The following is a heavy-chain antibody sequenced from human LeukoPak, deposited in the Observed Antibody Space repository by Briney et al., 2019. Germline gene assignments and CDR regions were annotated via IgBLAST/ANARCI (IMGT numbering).Heavy chain of an antibody. CDR3: AKSSSWTYHYLDY. Sequence: PGGSLRLSCAASGFSFSDNYMSWVRQAPGKGLEWVSAIRGSGGSTYYADSVKGRFTISRDNSMNTLSLQMNSLRAEDTALYYCAKSSSWTYHYLDYWGQGALVTVSS. D-gene: IGHD6-13*01. J-gene: IGHJ4*02. V-gene: IGHV3-23*01. CDR2: IRGSGGST. CDR1: GFSFSDNY.